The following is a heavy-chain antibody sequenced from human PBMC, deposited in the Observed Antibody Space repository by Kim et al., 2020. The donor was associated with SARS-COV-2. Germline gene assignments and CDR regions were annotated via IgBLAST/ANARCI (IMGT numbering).Heavy chain of an antibody. CDR3: AKMQGFFDY. CDR2: ISGAGTT. V-gene: IGHV3-23*01. J-gene: IGHJ4*02. Sequence: GGSLRLSCAASGFTFSSNSLSWVRQAPGKGLEWVSAISGAGTTYYADSVKGRFTISRDNVMNTVFLQMNSLRTDDTAVHYCAKMQGFFDYWGQGTLVTVSS. CDR1: GFTFSSNS.